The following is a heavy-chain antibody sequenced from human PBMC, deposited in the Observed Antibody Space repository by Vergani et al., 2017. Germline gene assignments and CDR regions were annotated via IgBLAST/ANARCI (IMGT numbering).Heavy chain of an antibody. D-gene: IGHD3-22*01. CDR2: IIPILGTA. V-gene: IGHV1-69*11. Sequence: QVQLVQSGAEVKKPGSSVKVSCKASGGTFSSYAISWVRQAPGQGLEWMGRIIPILGTANYAQKFQGRVTITADESTSTAYMELSSLRSEDTAVYYCAIGTXQGTYYYDSSGYVYWGQGTLVTVSS. CDR1: GGTFSSYA. CDR3: AIGTXQGTYYYDSSGYVY. J-gene: IGHJ4*02.